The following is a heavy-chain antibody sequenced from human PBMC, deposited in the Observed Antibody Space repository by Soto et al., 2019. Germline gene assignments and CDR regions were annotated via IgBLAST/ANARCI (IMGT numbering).Heavy chain of an antibody. D-gene: IGHD3-22*01. CDR3: ARNERSGGYYYEGAY. Sequence: QVQLMQSGAEVKKPGSSVKVSCKASGGTFSSYTINWVRQAPGQGLEWMGRIAPIIDITDYAQKFQARVTITADKSTSTAYMELSSLRSEDTAVYYCARNERSGGYYYEGAYWGQGTLVTVSS. J-gene: IGHJ4*02. V-gene: IGHV1-69*02. CDR1: GGTFSSYT. CDR2: IAPIIDIT.